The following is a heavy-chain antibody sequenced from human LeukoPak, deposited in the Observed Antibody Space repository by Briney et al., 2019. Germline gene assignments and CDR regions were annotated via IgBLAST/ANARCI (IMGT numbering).Heavy chain of an antibody. D-gene: IGHD3-3*01. CDR1: GGSFSGYY. J-gene: IGHJ4*02. Sequence: SETLSLTCAVYGGSFSGYYWSWIRQPPGKGLEWIGEINHSGSTNYNPSLKSRVTISVDTSKNQFSLKLSSVTAADTAVYYCARRREHQYDLWSGYYDGVLDYWGQGTLVTVSS. V-gene: IGHV4-34*01. CDR3: ARRREHQYDLWSGYYDGVLDY. CDR2: INHSGST.